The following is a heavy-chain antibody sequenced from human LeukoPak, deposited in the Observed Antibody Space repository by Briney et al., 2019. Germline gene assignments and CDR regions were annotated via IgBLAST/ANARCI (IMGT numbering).Heavy chain of an antibody. V-gene: IGHV3-9*01. CDR3: ARDRFSLGYSEF. D-gene: IGHD3-16*01. CDR1: GFTFDDYA. CDR2: ISWNSGSI. Sequence: GGSLRLSCAASGFTFDDYAMHWVRQAPGKGLEWVSGISWNSGSIGYADSVKGRFTISRDNAKNSLYLQMNGLRAEDTAVYYCARDRFSLGYSEFWGQGTLVTVSS. J-gene: IGHJ4*02.